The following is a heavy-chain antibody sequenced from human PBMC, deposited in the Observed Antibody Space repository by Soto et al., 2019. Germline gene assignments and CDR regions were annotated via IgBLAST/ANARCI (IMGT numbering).Heavy chain of an antibody. Sequence: SETPSLTFTVSGGPISRGSYYWGWIRQPPGKGLEWIGSIYYSGSTYYNPSLKSRVTISVDTSKNQFSLKLSSVTAADTAVYYCARWGIGYCSSTSCYADYYYYYYMDVWGKGTTVTVSS. CDR3: ARWGIGYCSSTSCYADYYYYYYMDV. V-gene: IGHV4-39*01. CDR1: GGPISRGSYY. J-gene: IGHJ6*03. D-gene: IGHD2-2*01. CDR2: IYYSGST.